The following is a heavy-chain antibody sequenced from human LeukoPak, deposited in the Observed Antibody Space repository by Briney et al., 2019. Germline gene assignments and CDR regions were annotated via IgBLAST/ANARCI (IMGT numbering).Heavy chain of an antibody. CDR1: GYSISSNHW. V-gene: IGHV4-28*01. J-gene: IGHJ4*02. CDR3: TRIGPILGAAWVDY. Sequence: SETLSLTCAVSGYSISSNHWWGWIRQPPGKGLEWIGYIFYAGSTYYNPSLKSRVTMSVDTSKNQFSLRLSSVTAVDTAVYYCTRIGPILGAAWVDYWGQGTLVSVSS. CDR2: IFYAGST. D-gene: IGHD3-3*02.